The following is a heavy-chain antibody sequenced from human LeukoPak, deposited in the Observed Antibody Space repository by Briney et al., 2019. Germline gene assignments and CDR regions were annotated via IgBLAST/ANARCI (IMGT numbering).Heavy chain of an antibody. D-gene: IGHD3/OR15-3a*01. Sequence: GGSLRLSCAASGFTFSDSYMTWVRQAPGKGLEWVAVISYDGSNKYYADSVKGRFTISRDNSKNTLYLQMNSLRAEDTAVYYCATIGTGDYREDSWGQGTLVTVSS. CDR1: GFTFSDSY. CDR3: ATIGTGDYREDS. J-gene: IGHJ4*02. V-gene: IGHV3-30*03. CDR2: ISYDGSNK.